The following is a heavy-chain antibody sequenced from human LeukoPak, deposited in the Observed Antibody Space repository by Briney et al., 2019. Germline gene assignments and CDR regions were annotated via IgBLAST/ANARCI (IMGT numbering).Heavy chain of an antibody. V-gene: IGHV3-21*01. D-gene: IGHD4-17*01. Sequence: GGSLRLSRAASGFTFSSYSMNWVRQAPGEGLEWVSSISSSSSYIYYADSVKGRFTISRDNAKNSLYLQMNSLRAEDTAVYYCASHDYGYHDYWGQGTLVTVAS. CDR2: ISSSSSYI. CDR1: GFTFSSYS. J-gene: IGHJ4*02. CDR3: ASHDYGYHDY.